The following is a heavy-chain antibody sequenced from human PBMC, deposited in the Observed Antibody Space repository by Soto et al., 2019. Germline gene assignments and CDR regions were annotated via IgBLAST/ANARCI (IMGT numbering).Heavy chain of an antibody. CDR3: ARVGVVSPYYYYGMDV. V-gene: IGHV5-51*01. CDR1: GYSFTSYW. CDR2: IYPGDSDT. D-gene: IGHD3-3*01. J-gene: IGHJ6*02. Sequence: GESLKISCKGSGYSFTSYWIGWVRQMPGKGLEWMGIIYPGDSDTRYSPSFQGQVTISADKSISTAYLQWSSLKASDTAMYYCARVGVVSPYYYYGMDVWGQGTTVTVSS.